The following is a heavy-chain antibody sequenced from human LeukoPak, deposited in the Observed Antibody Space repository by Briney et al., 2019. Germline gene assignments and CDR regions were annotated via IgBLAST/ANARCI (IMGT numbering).Heavy chain of an antibody. J-gene: IGHJ4*02. CDR2: IYYSGST. D-gene: IGHD3-10*01. CDR1: GLSFSGYY. CDR3: ASGPTMVRGVMIY. V-gene: IGHV4-34*01. Sequence: SETLSLTCAVHGLSFSGYYWGWIRQPPGKGLEWIGSIYYSGSTYYNPSLKSRVTISVDTSKNQFSLKLSSVTAADTAVYYCASGPTMVRGVMIYWGQGTLVTVSS.